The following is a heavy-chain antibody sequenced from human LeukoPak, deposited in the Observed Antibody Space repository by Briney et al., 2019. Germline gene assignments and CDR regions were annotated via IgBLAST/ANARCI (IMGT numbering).Heavy chain of an antibody. Sequence: PSETLSLTCTVSGYSISSGYYWGWIRQPPGKGLEWIGSIYHSGSTYYNPSLKSRVTISVDTSKNQFSLKLSSVTAADTAVYYCARVSSTKAVDYWGQGTLVTVSS. V-gene: IGHV4-38-2*02. CDR1: GYSISSGYY. CDR2: IYHSGST. D-gene: IGHD2-8*01. J-gene: IGHJ4*02. CDR3: ARVSSTKAVDY.